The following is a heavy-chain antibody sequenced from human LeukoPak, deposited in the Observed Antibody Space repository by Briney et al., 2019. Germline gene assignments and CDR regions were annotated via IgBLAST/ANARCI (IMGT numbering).Heavy chain of an antibody. CDR1: GGSISSSSSY. V-gene: IGHV4-39*07. Sequence: SETLSLTCTVSGGSISSSSSYWGWIRQPPGTGPEWIGSIYYSGSTYYNPSLKSRVTISVDTSKNQFSLKLSSVTAADTAVYYCARDRLAVAGLGYFQHWGQGTLVTVSS. CDR3: ARDRLAVAGLGYFQH. CDR2: IYYSGST. J-gene: IGHJ1*01. D-gene: IGHD6-19*01.